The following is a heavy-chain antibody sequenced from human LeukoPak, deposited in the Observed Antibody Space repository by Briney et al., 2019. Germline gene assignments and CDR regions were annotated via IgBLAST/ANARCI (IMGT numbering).Heavy chain of an antibody. V-gene: IGHV3-7*01. J-gene: IGHJ3*02. CDR3: ARENDGFDI. CDR1: GFTFSSHI. Sequence: GGSLRLSCEASGFTFSSHIISWVRQAPGKGLEWVANIKQDGSDKYYVDSVKGRFTISRDNAKNSLHLQMNSRRVEDTAVYFCARENDGFDIWGQGTTVTVSS. CDR2: IKQDGSDK.